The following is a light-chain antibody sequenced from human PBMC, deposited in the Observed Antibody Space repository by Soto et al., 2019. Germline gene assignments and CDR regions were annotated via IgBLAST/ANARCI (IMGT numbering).Light chain of an antibody. CDR1: QNVNNY. CDR2: GSS. V-gene: IGKV1-16*01. J-gene: IGKJ1*01. Sequence: DVQMTQSPSSLSAFVGDRVTITCRASQNVNNYLNWYQQKPGKAPRLLIYGSSSLQPGVPSRFSGSGSGTEFTLVISSLQPDDFATYYCQQYNSYSVTFGQGTKVDIK. CDR3: QQYNSYSVT.